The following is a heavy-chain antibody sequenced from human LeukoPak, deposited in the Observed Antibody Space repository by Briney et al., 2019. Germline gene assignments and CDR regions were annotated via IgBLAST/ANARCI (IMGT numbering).Heavy chain of an antibody. J-gene: IGHJ4*02. CDR3: ARVGGGALRYFDWLWIDC. Sequence: PGGSLRLSCAASGFTFSSYSMNWVRQAPGKGLEWVSSISSSSSYIYYADSVKGRFTISRDNAKNSLYLQMNSLRAEDTAVYYCARVGGGALRYFDWLWIDCWGQGTLVTVSS. CDR2: ISSSSSYI. CDR1: GFTFSSYS. V-gene: IGHV3-21*01. D-gene: IGHD3-9*01.